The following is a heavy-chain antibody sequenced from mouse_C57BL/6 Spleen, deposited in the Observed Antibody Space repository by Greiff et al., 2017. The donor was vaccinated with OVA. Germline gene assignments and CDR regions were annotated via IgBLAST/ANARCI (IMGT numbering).Heavy chain of an antibody. D-gene: IGHD1-1*01. CDR1: GYTFTDYE. CDR2: IDPETGGT. Sequence: VQLQQSGAELVRPGASVTLSCKASGYTFTDYEMHWVKQTPVHGLEWIGAIDPETGGTASNQKFKGKAILTADKSSSTAYMELRSLTSEDSAVYYCTRWMITTVVALNWYFDVWGTGTTVTVSS. V-gene: IGHV1-15*01. J-gene: IGHJ1*03. CDR3: TRWMITTVVALNWYFDV.